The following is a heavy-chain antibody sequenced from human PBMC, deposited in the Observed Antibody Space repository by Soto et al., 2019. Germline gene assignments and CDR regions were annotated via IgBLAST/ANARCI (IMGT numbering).Heavy chain of an antibody. CDR3: ARDPTVLTSYYGSGLFDY. Sequence: QVQLQQWGAGLLKPSETLSLTCAVSGGSFSGYFWSWIRQPPGKGLEWIGEINHRESTNYNPSLRCRVTLSVGTSKSQFPLRLSSVTAADTAVYYCARDPTVLTSYYGSGLFDYWGQGTLVTVSS. CDR2: INHREST. D-gene: IGHD3-10*01. V-gene: IGHV4-34*01. J-gene: IGHJ4*02. CDR1: GGSFSGYF.